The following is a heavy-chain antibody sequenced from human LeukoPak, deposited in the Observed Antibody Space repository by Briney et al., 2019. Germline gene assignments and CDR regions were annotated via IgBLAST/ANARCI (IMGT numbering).Heavy chain of an antibody. CDR2: ISNDGDRQ. Sequence: GSLRLSCAASGFTFSNHHMHWVRQAPGKGPEWVAVISNDGDRQYYANSVEGRFTISRDNSQNTLYLQMHSLRDEDTAVFYCARYHDSSGYADTLDIWGQGTVVTVSS. J-gene: IGHJ3*02. CDR3: ARYHDSSGYADTLDI. V-gene: IGHV3-30*01. CDR1: GFTFSNHH. D-gene: IGHD3-22*01.